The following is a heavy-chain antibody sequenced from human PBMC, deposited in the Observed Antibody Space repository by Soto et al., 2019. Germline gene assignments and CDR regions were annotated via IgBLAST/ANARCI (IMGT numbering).Heavy chain of an antibody. Sequence: PGGSLRLSCAASGFSFSNYAMRWVRQAPGKGLEWVSAIGGPGTSPYYADSVKGRFTISRDNSKNTLYLQMTSLRDEDTAVYYCAKRADGNSGCMDVWGKGTTVTVSS. D-gene: IGHD1-1*01. CDR2: IGGPGTSP. CDR1: GFSFSNYA. CDR3: AKRADGNSGCMDV. J-gene: IGHJ6*03. V-gene: IGHV3-23*01.